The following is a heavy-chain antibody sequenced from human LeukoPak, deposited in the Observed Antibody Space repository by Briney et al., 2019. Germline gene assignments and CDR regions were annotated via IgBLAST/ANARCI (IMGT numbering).Heavy chain of an antibody. J-gene: IGHJ4*02. CDR3: AREHGRSGYFDY. CDR2: IRYDGSNK. Sequence: PGGSLRLSCAASGFTFSSYGMHWVRQAPGKGLEWVAFIRYDGSNKCYADSVKGRFTISRDNSKNTLYLQMNSLRAEDTAVYYCAREHGRSGYFDYWGQGTLVSVSS. V-gene: IGHV3-30*02. CDR1: GFTFSSYG. D-gene: IGHD3-22*01.